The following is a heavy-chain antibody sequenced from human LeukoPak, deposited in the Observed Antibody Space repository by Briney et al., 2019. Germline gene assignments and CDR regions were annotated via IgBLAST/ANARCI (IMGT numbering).Heavy chain of an antibody. J-gene: IGHJ3*02. CDR3: ARDPQVYCGGDCYSKSNAFDI. CDR1: GGSISSYY. Sequence: SETLSLTCTVSGGSISSYYWSWIRQPPGKGLEWIGYIYYSGSTYYNPSLKSRVTISVDTSKNQFSLKLSSVTAADTAVYYCARDPQVYCGGDCYSKSNAFDIWGQGTMVTVSS. D-gene: IGHD2-21*02. CDR2: IYYSGST. V-gene: IGHV4-59*12.